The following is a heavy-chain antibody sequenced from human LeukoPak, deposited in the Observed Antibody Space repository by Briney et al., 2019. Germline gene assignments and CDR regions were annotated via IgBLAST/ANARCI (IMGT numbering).Heavy chain of an antibody. V-gene: IGHV3-23*01. Sequence: PGGSLRLSCAASGFTFSSYWMRWVRQAPGKGLEWVSVISGSGGSTYYADSVKGRFTISRDNSKNTLYLQMNSLRAEDTAVYYCAKSAFSYYDSSGYLAYFDYWGQGTLVTVSS. J-gene: IGHJ4*02. CDR1: GFTFSSYW. CDR3: AKSAFSYYDSSGYLAYFDY. D-gene: IGHD3-22*01. CDR2: ISGSGGST.